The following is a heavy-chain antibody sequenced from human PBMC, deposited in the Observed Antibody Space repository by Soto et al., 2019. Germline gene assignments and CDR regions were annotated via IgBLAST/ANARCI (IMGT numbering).Heavy chain of an antibody. D-gene: IGHD1-1*01. CDR3: ARRAETNGWNGFGADKYYFDF. CDR2: MNPNTGNS. J-gene: IGHJ4*02. Sequence: XSVKVSCKASVYTFTSYDIYWVRQATGQGLEWMGWMNPNTGNSGYAQKFQGRVTMTSDTSISTAHMELSSLRSEDTAVYYCARRAETNGWNGFGADKYYFDFWGQGTLVTVSS. V-gene: IGHV1-8*01. CDR1: VYTFTSYD.